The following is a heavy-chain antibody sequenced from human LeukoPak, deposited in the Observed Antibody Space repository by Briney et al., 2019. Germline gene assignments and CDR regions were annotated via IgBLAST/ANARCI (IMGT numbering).Heavy chain of an antibody. D-gene: IGHD3-22*01. CDR2: IWNDGSNK. CDR3: ARGADSSDAFDI. V-gene: IGHV3-33*01. Sequence: PGRSLRLSCAASGFTFSSYGIHWVRQAPGKGLEWVAVIWNDGSNKYYADSVKGRFTISSDNSKNTLYLQMNSLRAEDTAVYYCARGADSSDAFDIWGQGTMVTVSS. CDR1: GFTFSSYG. J-gene: IGHJ3*02.